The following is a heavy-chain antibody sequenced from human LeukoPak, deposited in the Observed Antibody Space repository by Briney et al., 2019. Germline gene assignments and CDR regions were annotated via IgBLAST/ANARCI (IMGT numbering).Heavy chain of an antibody. CDR3: ARADRSVVEGLDY. CDR2: INPNSGGT. V-gene: IGHV1-2*02. J-gene: IGHJ4*02. D-gene: IGHD2-15*01. CDR1: GYTFTCYY. Sequence: ASVKVSCKASGYTFTCYYMHWVRQAPGQGLEWMGWINPNSGGTNYAQKFQGRVTMTRDTSISTAYMELSRLRSDDTAVYYCARADRSVVEGLDYWGQGTLVTVSS.